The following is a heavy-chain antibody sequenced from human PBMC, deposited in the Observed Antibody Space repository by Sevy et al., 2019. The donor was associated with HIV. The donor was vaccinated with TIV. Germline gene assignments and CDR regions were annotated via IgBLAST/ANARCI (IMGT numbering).Heavy chain of an antibody. CDR2: INHSGST. J-gene: IGHJ3*01. D-gene: IGHD3-10*01. CDR3: ARGLNGGDGSVSYAPDAFDV. CDR1: GASFSSYS. V-gene: IGHV4-34*01. Sequence: SETLSLTCAVYGASFSSYSWNWIRQPPGKGLEWIGEINHSGSTNYNPSLKSRVTMSVDTSKNQFSLKLKSMTAAEMAVYYWARGLNGGDGSVSYAPDAFDVWGQGTMVTVSS.